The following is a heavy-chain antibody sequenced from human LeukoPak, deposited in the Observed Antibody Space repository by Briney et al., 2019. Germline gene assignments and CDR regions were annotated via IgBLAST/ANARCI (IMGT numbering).Heavy chain of an antibody. J-gene: IGHJ6*02. CDR2: ISGSGGGT. D-gene: IGHD6-13*01. CDR3: ARDRVYSEYGMDV. V-gene: IGHV3-23*01. CDR1: GFTFSSND. Sequence: PGGSLRLSCAASGFTFSSNDMSWVRQAPGKGLEWVSAISGSGGGTYYADSVKGRFTISRDNSKNTLYLQMNSLRAEDTAIYYCARDRVYSEYGMDVWGQGTTVTVSS.